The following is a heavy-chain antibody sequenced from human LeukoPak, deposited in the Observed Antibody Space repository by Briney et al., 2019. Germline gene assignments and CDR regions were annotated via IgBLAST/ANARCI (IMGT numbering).Heavy chain of an antibody. CDR3: ARDGGGGWYVWFDP. CDR1: GYTFTSYG. V-gene: IGHV1-18*01. CDR2: ISTYNGNT. J-gene: IGHJ5*02. D-gene: IGHD6-19*01. Sequence: GASVKVSCKASGYTFTSYGISWVRQAPGQGLEWMGWISTYNGNTNYAQKFQGRVTMTTGTSTSTAYMELRSLRSDDTAVYYCARDGGGGWYVWFDPWGQGTLVTVSS.